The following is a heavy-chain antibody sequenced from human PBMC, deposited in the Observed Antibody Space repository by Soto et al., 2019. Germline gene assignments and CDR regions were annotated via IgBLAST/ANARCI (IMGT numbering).Heavy chain of an antibody. CDR2: INSNGGST. CDR1: GFTCSNFA. Sequence: EVQLVESGGGLDQPGGSLRLSSSASGFTCSNFAMHWVRQAPGKRLEYVSAINSNGGSTYYADSVKGRFSISRDNSKNTVYLQMSSLRAEDTAVYYCVKVQGDIWGQGTMVTVSS. V-gene: IGHV3-64D*06. J-gene: IGHJ3*02. CDR3: VKVQGDI.